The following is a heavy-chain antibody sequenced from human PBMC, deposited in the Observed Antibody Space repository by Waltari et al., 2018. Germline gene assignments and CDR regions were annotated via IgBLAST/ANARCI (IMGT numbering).Heavy chain of an antibody. CDR1: DCTFRDYS. V-gene: IGHV3-30*09. Sequence: QVQLVESGGGVVQPGGSLRRSCVASDCTFRDYSIHWVRQAPGQGLEWVSVISSDGDSERYEDSVKGRFAISRDNPGNTVYLQMNDLRAEDTGVYYCARDKEDRVDYWGQGILVSVSS. CDR3: ARDKEDRVDY. J-gene: IGHJ4*02. D-gene: IGHD3-22*01. CDR2: ISSDGDSE.